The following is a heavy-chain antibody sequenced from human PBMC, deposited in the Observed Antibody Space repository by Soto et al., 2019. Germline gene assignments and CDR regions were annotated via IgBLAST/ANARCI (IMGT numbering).Heavy chain of an antibody. Sequence: PFQTMPLSWAVSGGSIGSGGFSWSWIRQPPGKGLEWIGYIYHSGSTYYNPSLKSRVTISVDRSKNQFSLKLCSVTAADTAVYYCARVPGPWGQGTLVPVSS. CDR3: ARVPGP. D-gene: IGHD7-27*01. V-gene: IGHV4-30-2*01. J-gene: IGHJ5*02. CDR1: GGSIGSGGFS. CDR2: IYHSGST.